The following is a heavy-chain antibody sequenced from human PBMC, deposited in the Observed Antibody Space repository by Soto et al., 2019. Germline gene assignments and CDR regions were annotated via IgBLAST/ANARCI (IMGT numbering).Heavy chain of an antibody. CDR2: IYYSGST. V-gene: IGHV4-39*01. D-gene: IGHD1-26*01. CDR3: ARQWGWELLPDAFDI. J-gene: IGHJ3*02. Sequence: SETLSLACTVSGGSIVSSSYCWVWLRQPPWNGLELIGSIYYSGSTYYNPSLKSRVTISIDTSKNQCSLKLSSVTAADKAVYFCARQWGWELLPDAFDIWGQGTMVTVSS. CDR1: GGSIVSSSYC.